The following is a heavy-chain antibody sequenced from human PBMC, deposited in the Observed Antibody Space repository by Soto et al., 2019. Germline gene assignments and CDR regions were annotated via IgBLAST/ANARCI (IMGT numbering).Heavy chain of an antibody. CDR3: ARDGSYYDSSGYYYNYFDY. Sequence: QVQLVQSGAEVKKPGASVKVSCKASGYTFTSYGISWVRQAPGQGLEWMGWISAYNDNTNFAQKLQGRDTMTTDTSTSTAYLELRSLRSDDTAVYYCARDGSYYDSSGYYYNYFDYWGQGTLVIVSS. D-gene: IGHD3-22*01. J-gene: IGHJ4*02. V-gene: IGHV1-18*01. CDR1: GYTFTSYG. CDR2: ISAYNDNT.